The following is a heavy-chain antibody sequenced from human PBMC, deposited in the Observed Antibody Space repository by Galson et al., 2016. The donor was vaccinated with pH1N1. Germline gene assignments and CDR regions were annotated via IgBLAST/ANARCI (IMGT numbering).Heavy chain of an antibody. D-gene: IGHD6-13*01. CDR1: GFTFSNYW. Sequence: SLRLSCAGSGFTFSNYWMTWVRQAPGKGLEWVANIKQDGSEKFYVASVKGRFTISRDNAKNSLYRQMKSLRAEDTAVYYCARAIAAADSAWGQGTMVTVSS. CDR2: IKQDGSEK. J-gene: IGHJ3*01. CDR3: ARAIAAADSA. V-gene: IGHV3-7*01.